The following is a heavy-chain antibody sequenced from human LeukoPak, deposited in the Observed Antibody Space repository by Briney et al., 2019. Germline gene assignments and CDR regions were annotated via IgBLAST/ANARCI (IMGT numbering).Heavy chain of an antibody. D-gene: IGHD3-3*01. CDR3: AKDGLRFLEWYLGYFDL. CDR1: GFTFRSYA. V-gene: IGHV3-23*01. CDR2: ISGSGGST. J-gene: IGHJ2*01. Sequence: GGSLRLSCAASGFTFRSYAMSWVRQTPGKGLEWVSSISGSGGSTNYADSVTGRFTIPRGNSNNTLYLQMNSLRADDTAVYYCAKDGLRFLEWYLGYFDLWGRGTLVTVPS.